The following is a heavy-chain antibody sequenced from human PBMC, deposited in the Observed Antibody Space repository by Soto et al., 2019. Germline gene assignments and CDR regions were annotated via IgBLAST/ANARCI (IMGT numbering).Heavy chain of an antibody. V-gene: IGHV1-69*01. D-gene: IGHD3-10*01. Sequence: QVQLVQSGAEVKKPGSSVKVSCKASGGTFSSYAISWVRQAPGQGLEWMGGIIPIFGTANYAQKFQGRVTITADESTSTAYMELSSLRSEDTAVYYCALGSWNRKGYYYYGMDVWGQGTTVTVSS. CDR2: IIPIFGTA. J-gene: IGHJ6*02. CDR3: ALGSWNRKGYYYYGMDV. CDR1: GGTFSSYA.